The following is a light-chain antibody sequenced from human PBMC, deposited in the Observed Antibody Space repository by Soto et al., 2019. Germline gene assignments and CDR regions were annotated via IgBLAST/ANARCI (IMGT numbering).Light chain of an antibody. V-gene: IGKV3-11*01. CDR1: QSVSSY. Sequence: EIVLTQSPVTLSWSPGERATLSFRASQSVSSYLAWYQQKPGQAPRLLIYDASNRATGIPARFSGSGSGTDFALTISSLEPEDFAVYYCQQRSSALTFGGGTKVDIK. CDR2: DAS. CDR3: QQRSSALT. J-gene: IGKJ4*01.